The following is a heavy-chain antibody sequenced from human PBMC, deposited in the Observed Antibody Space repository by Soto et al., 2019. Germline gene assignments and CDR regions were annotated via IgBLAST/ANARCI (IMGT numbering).Heavy chain of an antibody. V-gene: IGHV4-59*01. J-gene: IGHJ4*02. CDR2: IYYSGST. CDR1: GGYISSYD. CDR3: ARERASVGAGAVRCSVVY. Sequence: PSETLSVTCTVSGGYISSYDWSWIRQPPGKGLEWIGYIYYSGSTNYNPSLKSRVTISVDTSKNQFSLKLSSVTAADTSVSYCARERASVGAGAVRCSVVYWGQGSLVTV. D-gene: IGHD2-15*01.